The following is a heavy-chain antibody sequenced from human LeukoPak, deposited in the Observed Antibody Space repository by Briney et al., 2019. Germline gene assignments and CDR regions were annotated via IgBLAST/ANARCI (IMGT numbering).Heavy chain of an antibody. CDR3: ARDLDTDPMVRGVIITGVNYWFDP. J-gene: IGHJ5*02. CDR1: GGTFSSYA. D-gene: IGHD3-10*01. CDR2: IIPILGIA. Sequence: GASVKVSCKASGGTFSSYAISWVRQAPGQGLEWMGRIIPILGIANYAQKFQGRVTITADKSTSTAYMELSSLRSEDTAVYYCARDLDTDPMVRGVIITGVNYWFDPWGQGTLVTVSS. V-gene: IGHV1-69*04.